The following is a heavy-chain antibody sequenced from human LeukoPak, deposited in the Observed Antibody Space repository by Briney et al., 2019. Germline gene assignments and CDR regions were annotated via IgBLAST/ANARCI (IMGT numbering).Heavy chain of an antibody. J-gene: IGHJ6*02. CDR2: IYYSGST. CDR3: ARDRFDSYPMDV. Sequence: PSQTPSLTCTVSGDSITSGGYYWSWIRQHPGRGLEWIGYIYYSGSTYYSPSLKSRATISVDTSKNQFSLKLSSVTAAATAVYYCARDRFDSYPMDVWGQGTTVTVSS. D-gene: IGHD3-10*01. V-gene: IGHV4-31*03. CDR1: GDSITSGGYY.